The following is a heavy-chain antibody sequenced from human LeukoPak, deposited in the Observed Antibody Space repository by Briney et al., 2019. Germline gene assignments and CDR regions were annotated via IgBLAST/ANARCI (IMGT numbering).Heavy chain of an antibody. J-gene: IGHJ5*02. CDR2: IRYDGTNT. D-gene: IGHD2-15*01. CDR3: AKLAELVVTNNWFDP. V-gene: IGHV3-30*02. CDR1: GFTFSSYA. Sequence: GGSLRLSCTASGFTFSSYAMHWVRPAPGKGLEWLAFIRYDGTNTHYADSVKGRFTISRDSSENTLYLQMNTLTIEDTAVYYCAKLAELVVTNNWFDPWGQGTLVTVSS.